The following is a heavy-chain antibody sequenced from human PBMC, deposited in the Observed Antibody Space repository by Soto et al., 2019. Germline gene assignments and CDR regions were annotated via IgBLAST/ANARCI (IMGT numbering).Heavy chain of an antibody. Sequence: SATLSLTCTVSGASITTYYCTWIRQPPGKGLEWIGNMFYSGSSNYNPSLKSRVTLSVDRSRHQFSLKLSSVTAADTAVYYCASYHPWSGYNPSPEDAFDIWGQGTMVTVSS. CDR2: MFYSGSS. J-gene: IGHJ3*02. V-gene: IGHV4-59*01. CDR1: GASITTYY. CDR3: ASYHPWSGYNPSPEDAFDI. D-gene: IGHD3-3*01.